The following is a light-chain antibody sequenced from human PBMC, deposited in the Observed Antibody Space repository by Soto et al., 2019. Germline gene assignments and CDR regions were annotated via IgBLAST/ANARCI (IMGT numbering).Light chain of an antibody. Sequence: EIVLTQSPATLSLSPGGRATLSCRPSQSVSSYLAWYQQKPGKAPRLLIYDASNRATGIPARFSGSGSGTDFTLTISSLEPEDFAVYYCQQRSNWPLTFGGGTKVEIK. CDR3: QQRSNWPLT. CDR1: QSVSSY. CDR2: DAS. J-gene: IGKJ4*01. V-gene: IGKV3-11*01.